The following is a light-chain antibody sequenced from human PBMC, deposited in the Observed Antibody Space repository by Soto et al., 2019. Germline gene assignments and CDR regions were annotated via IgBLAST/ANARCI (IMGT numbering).Light chain of an antibody. CDR2: AAS. Sequence: DIQMTQSPASLSASVGDRVTITCWTSQTISTYLNWYQQKPGKAPEVLIYAASNLQSGVPSRFSGSGSGTDFTLTISSLQPADSATYYCQQSYRTPITFGQGTRLEIK. CDR3: QQSYRTPIT. CDR1: QTISTY. J-gene: IGKJ5*01. V-gene: IGKV1-39*01.